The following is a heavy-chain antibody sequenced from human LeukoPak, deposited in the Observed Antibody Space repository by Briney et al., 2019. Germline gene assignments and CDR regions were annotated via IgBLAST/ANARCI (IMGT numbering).Heavy chain of an antibody. Sequence: SGTLSLTCTVSGGSVSRGSYYWSWIRQPPGKGLEWIGYIYYSGSTNYNPSLKSRVTISVDTSKNQFSLKLSSVTAADTAVYYCARDPRSPGYCSGGSCSDWFDPWGQGTLVTVSS. D-gene: IGHD2-15*01. V-gene: IGHV4-61*01. CDR2: IYYSGST. CDR3: ARDPRSPGYCSGGSCSDWFDP. CDR1: GGSVSRGSYY. J-gene: IGHJ5*02.